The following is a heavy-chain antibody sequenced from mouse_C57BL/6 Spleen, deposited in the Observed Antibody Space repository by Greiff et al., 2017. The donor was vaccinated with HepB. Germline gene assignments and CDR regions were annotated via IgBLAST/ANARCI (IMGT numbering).Heavy chain of an antibody. CDR3: ARWGLGRGDY. CDR1: GYTFTSYW. V-gene: IGHV1-69*01. D-gene: IGHD4-1*01. CDR2: IDPSDSYT. Sequence: QVQLQQPGAELVMPGASVKLSCKASGYTFTSYWMHWVKQRPGQGLEWIGEIDPSDSYTNYNQTFKGKSTLTVDKSSSTAYMQLSSLTSEDSAVYYCARWGLGRGDYWGQGTTLTVSS. J-gene: IGHJ2*01.